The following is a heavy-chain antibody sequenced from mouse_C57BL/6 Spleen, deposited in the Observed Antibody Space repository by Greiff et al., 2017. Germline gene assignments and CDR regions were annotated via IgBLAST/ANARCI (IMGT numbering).Heavy chain of an antibody. CDR1: GFTFSDYY. J-gene: IGHJ4*01. D-gene: IGHD1-1*01. Sequence: DVHLVESEGGLVQPGSSMKLSCTASGFTFSDYYMAWVRQVPEKGLEWVANINYDGSSTYYLDSLKSRFIISRDNAKNILYLQMSSLKSEDTATYYCARDKDYYGSPYAMDYWGQGTSVTVSS. CDR3: ARDKDYYGSPYAMDY. CDR2: INYDGSST. V-gene: IGHV5-16*01.